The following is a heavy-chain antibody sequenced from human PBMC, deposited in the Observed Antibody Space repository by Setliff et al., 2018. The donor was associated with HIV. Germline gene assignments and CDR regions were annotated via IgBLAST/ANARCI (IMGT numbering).Heavy chain of an antibody. D-gene: IGHD3-3*01. CDR2: IYPSDSAT. CDR1: GYSFTSHW. V-gene: IGHV5-51*01. Sequence: GESLKISCKGSGYSFTSHWIAWVRQMPGQGLEWMGIIYPSDSATAYSPSFQGQITISADKSISTAYVQWSSLKASDAAIYYCARSHFITLFGVIYYPGYFDLWGRGTQVTVSS. J-gene: IGHJ2*01. CDR3: ARSHFITLFGVIYYPGYFDL.